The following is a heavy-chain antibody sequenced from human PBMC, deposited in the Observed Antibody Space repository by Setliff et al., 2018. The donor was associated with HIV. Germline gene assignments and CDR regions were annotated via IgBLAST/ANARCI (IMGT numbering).Heavy chain of an antibody. D-gene: IGHD1-1*01. CDR1: GFSISAYA. V-gene: IGHV3-23*03. J-gene: IGHJ6*03. Sequence: PGGSLRLSCKVSGFSISAYAMSWVRRAPGKGLEWLSVVLRGGSPTYYADSVKGRFTISRDESKNTVYLEMRSLRAEDTAVYFCAKYTRGGSILYYMDVWGKGTTVTVSS. CDR2: VLRGGSPT. CDR3: AKYTRGGSILYYMDV.